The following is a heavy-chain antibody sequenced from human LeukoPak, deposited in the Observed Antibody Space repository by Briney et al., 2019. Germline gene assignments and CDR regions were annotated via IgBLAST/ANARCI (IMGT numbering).Heavy chain of an antibody. CDR3: ARWVYGGGLDY. CDR2: INWNGGST. Sequence: PGGSLRLPCAASGFTFDDYGMSWVRQAPGKGLEWVSGINWNGGSTGYADSVRGRFTISRDNAKNSLYLQMNSLRAEDTALYHCARWVYGGGLDYWGQGTLVTVSS. J-gene: IGHJ4*02. V-gene: IGHV3-20*01. CDR1: GFTFDDYG. D-gene: IGHD4/OR15-4a*01.